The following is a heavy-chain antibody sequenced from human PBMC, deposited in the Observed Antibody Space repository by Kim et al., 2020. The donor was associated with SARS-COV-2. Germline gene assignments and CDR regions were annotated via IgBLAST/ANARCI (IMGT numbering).Heavy chain of an antibody. Sequence: GGSLRLSCAASGFPFSTYSMNWVRQAPGKGPEWVSSISDRSIYIFYADSVRGRFTVSRDNSKNTVYLQMNSLRAEDSAVYYCAKSAQITNTRCFDFWGQGTLVTVSS. CDR2: ISDRSIYI. CDR1: GFPFSTYS. J-gene: IGHJ4*02. D-gene: IGHD1-1*01. V-gene: IGHV3-23*01. CDR3: AKSAQITNTRCFDF.